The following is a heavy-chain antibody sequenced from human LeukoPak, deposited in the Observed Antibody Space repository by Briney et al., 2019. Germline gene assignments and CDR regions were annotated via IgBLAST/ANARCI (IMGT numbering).Heavy chain of an antibody. J-gene: IGHJ4*02. CDR3: TSGYLQLVHDY. D-gene: IGHD6-13*01. CDR1: GFTFSGSS. V-gene: IGHV3-73*01. CDR2: IRSKANSYAT. Sequence: GGSLRLSCAASGFTFSGSSMHWVRQASGKGLEWVGSIRSKANSYATAYAASVKGRFTISRDDSKNTAYLQMNSLKTEDTAVYYCTSGYLQLVHDYWGQGTLVTVSS.